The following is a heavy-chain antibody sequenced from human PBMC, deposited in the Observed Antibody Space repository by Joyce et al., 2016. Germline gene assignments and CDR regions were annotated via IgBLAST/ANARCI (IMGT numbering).Heavy chain of an antibody. CDR2: TFYRSKWYN. J-gene: IGHJ3*02. CDR1: GDFVSSNSAA. Sequence: QVQLQQSGPGLVKPSQILSLTCAISGDFVSSNSAAWNWIRQSPSRGLEWLGRTFYRSKWYNDYAVSVRSRISTNPDTSKNLFSLHLSSVTPEDTAVYYCARDAGFGLDALDIWGQGTMVTVSS. D-gene: IGHD3/OR15-3a*01. V-gene: IGHV6-1*01. CDR3: ARDAGFGLDALDI.